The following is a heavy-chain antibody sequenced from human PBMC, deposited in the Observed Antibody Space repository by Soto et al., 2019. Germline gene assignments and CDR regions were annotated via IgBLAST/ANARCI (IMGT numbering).Heavy chain of an antibody. CDR1: GDSISSVDYF. CDR3: ARGRYCLTGRCFPNWFDS. V-gene: IGHV4-30-4*01. Sequence: RSLTCSVSGDSISSVDYFWAWIRQPPGQALEYIGYIYKSATTYYNPSFESRVAISLDTSKSQFSLNVTSVTAADTAVYFCARGRYCLTGRCFPNWFDSWGQGTLVTVSS. D-gene: IGHD2-15*01. J-gene: IGHJ5*01. CDR2: IYKSATT.